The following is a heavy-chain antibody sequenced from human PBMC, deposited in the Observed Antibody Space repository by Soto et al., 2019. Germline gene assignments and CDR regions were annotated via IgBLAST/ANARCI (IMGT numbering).Heavy chain of an antibody. CDR3: AQNGQWLATAPVA. D-gene: IGHD6-19*01. V-gene: IGHV3-23*01. Sequence: PGGSLRLSCSASGFTLSRLVMSWVRQAPGKGVGFVADITDRGYASKEAGSVKGRYTISRGNSKSTLYLQMNSLRAEYSAIYYCAQNGQWLATAPVAWGQGSLVTVSS. J-gene: IGHJ4*01. CDR1: GFTLSRLV. CDR2: ITDRGYAS.